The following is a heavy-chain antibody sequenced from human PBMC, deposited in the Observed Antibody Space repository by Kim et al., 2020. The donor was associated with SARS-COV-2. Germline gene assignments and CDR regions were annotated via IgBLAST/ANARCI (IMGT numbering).Heavy chain of an antibody. D-gene: IGHD2-8*01. J-gene: IGHJ5*02. CDR3: ARHGALMVYEGWFDP. V-gene: IGHV4-39*01. Sequence: PALKSRVTMSVDTSKNQFSLKLSSVTAADTAVYYCARHGALMVYEGWFDPWGQGTLVTVSS.